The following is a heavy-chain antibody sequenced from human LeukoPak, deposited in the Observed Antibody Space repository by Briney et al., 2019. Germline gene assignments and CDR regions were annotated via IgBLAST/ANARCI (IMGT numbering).Heavy chain of an antibody. CDR2: IYKSGST. V-gene: IGHV4-59*12. Sequence: SETLSLTCTVSGGSISGNAWSWIRQTPEKGLEWIGYIYKSGSTKYNPSLKGRVTISPDTSKNQFSLKLRSVAAADTAVYYCAVNIVVVPAAIMGYMDVWGKGTTVTVSS. J-gene: IGHJ6*03. D-gene: IGHD2-2*02. CDR3: AVNIVVVPAAIMGYMDV. CDR1: GGSISGNA.